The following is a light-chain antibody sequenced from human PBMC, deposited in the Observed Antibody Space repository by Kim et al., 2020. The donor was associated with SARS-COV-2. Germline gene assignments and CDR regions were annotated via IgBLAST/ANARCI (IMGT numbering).Light chain of an antibody. V-gene: IGLV3-19*01. J-gene: IGLJ2*01. Sequence: AVRQTVRITCQGDNLRSYFASWYQQKPGQAPIRVMFGKNNRPSGIPDRFSGSSSGNTASLTITGAQAEDEADYYCSSRDFGAYLVIFGGGTQLTVL. CDR1: NLRSYF. CDR2: GKN. CDR3: SSRDFGAYLVI.